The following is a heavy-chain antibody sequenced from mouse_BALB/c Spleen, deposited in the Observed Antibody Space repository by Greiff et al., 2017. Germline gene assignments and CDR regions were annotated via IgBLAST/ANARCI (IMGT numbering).Heavy chain of an antibody. CDR2: INSNGGST. Sequence: EVQLQQSGGGLVQPGGSLKLSCAASGFTFSSYGMSWVRQTPDKRLELVATINSNGGSTYYPDSVKGRFTISRDNAKNTLYLQMSSLKSEDTAMYYCAREGYGNYFDYWGQGTTLTVSS. CDR1: GFTFSSYG. J-gene: IGHJ2*01. CDR3: AREGYGNYFDY. D-gene: IGHD2-1*01. V-gene: IGHV5-6-3*01.